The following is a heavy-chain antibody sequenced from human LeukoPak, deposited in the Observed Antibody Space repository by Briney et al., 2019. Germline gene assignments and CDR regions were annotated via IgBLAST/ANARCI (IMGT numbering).Heavy chain of an antibody. CDR2: IKQDGSAK. J-gene: IGHJ4*02. CDR3: ARWRGSTSERSDY. D-gene: IGHD2-2*01. Sequence: GGTLRLSCTASGFTFSDYWMTWVRQAPGKGLEWVANIKQDGSAKYYVDSVKGRFTISRDNAKNSLYLQMDSLRVEDTATYYCARWRGSTSERSDYWGQGTLVTVSS. V-gene: IGHV3-7*01. CDR1: GFTFSDYW.